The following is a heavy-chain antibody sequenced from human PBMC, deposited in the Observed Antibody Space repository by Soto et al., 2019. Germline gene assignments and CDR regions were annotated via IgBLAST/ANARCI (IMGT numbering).Heavy chain of an antibody. Sequence: GGSLRLSCAASGFTFSDYYMSWIRQAPGKGLEWISYISSSGGTINYADSVKGRFAISRDNAKKSSYLQMSSLRAEDTAVYYCGLKEGYYGSGSYYYFDYWGQGALVTVSS. CDR2: ISSSGGTI. CDR1: GFTFSDYY. CDR3: GLKEGYYGSGSYYYFDY. V-gene: IGHV3-11*01. J-gene: IGHJ4*02. D-gene: IGHD3-10*01.